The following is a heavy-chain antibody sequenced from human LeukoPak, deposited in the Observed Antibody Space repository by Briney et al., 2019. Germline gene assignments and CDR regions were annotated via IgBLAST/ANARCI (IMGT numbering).Heavy chain of an antibody. CDR1: GFTFSSYA. D-gene: IGHD3-22*01. Sequence: GGSLRLSCAASGFTFSSYAMHWVRQAPGKGLEWVAVISYDGSNKCYADSVKGRFTISRDNSKNTLYLQMNSLRAEDTAVYYCARGPHYYDSSGYFQDYWGQGTLVTVSS. V-gene: IGHV3-30-3*01. J-gene: IGHJ4*02. CDR3: ARGPHYYDSSGYFQDY. CDR2: ISYDGSNK.